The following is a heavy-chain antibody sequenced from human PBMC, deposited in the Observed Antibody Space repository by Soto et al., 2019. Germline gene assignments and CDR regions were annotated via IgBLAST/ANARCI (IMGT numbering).Heavy chain of an antibody. Sequence: SETLSLTCAVSGYSISSGYYWGWIRQPPGKGLEWIGSIYHSGSTYYNPSLKSRVTISVDTSKNQFSLKLSSVTAADTAVYYCARAFDSSGYYPHDAFDIWGQGTMVTPSS. D-gene: IGHD3-22*01. CDR3: ARAFDSSGYYPHDAFDI. J-gene: IGHJ3*02. CDR2: IYHSGST. V-gene: IGHV4-38-2*01. CDR1: GYSISSGYY.